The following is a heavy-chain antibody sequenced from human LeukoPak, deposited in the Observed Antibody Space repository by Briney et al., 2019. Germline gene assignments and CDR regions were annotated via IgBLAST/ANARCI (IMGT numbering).Heavy chain of an antibody. Sequence: AGGSLRLSCAASGFTFSSYEMNWVRQAPGKGLEWVSYISSSGTTICYADSVKGRFTISRDNAKNSLFLQMNSLRAEDTAVYYCARDGDYYDSSVPFDCWGQGTLVTVSS. CDR2: ISSSGTTI. D-gene: IGHD3-22*01. V-gene: IGHV3-48*03. CDR1: GFTFSSYE. CDR3: ARDGDYYDSSVPFDC. J-gene: IGHJ4*02.